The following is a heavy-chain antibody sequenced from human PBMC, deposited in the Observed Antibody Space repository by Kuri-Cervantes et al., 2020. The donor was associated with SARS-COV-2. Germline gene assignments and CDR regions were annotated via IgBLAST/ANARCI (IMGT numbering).Heavy chain of an antibody. Sequence: GESLKISCAASGFSFSSYGMSWVRQAPGKGLEWVGRIKRKTDGGTTDYAAPVKGKFTISRDDSKNTLYLQMNSLKTEDTDVYYCTTDRIAAAYYYYYGMDVWGQGTTVTVSS. CDR2: IKRKTDGGTT. CDR3: TTDRIAAAYYYYYGMDV. D-gene: IGHD6-13*01. J-gene: IGHJ6*02. V-gene: IGHV3-15*01. CDR1: GFSFSSYG.